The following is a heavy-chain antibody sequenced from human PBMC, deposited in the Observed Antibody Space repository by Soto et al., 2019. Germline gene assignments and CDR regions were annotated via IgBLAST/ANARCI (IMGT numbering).Heavy chain of an antibody. CDR1: GGSISSYY. J-gene: IGHJ4*02. V-gene: IGHV4-59*01. CDR2: IYYSGST. Sequence: QVQLQESGPGLVKPSETLSLTCTVSGGSISSYYWSWIRQPPGKGLEWIGYIYYSGSTNYNPSLKSXXTXAXXTSKHQFSLKLSSVTAADTAVYYCAREDGRSSWYSWGQGTLVTVSS. D-gene: IGHD6-13*01. CDR3: AREDGRSSWYS.